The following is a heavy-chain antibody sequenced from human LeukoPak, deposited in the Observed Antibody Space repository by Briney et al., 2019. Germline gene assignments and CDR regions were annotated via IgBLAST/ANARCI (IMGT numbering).Heavy chain of an antibody. V-gene: IGHV3-9*01. CDR3: ANGRYGGAFDY. CDR2: ISWNSGSI. CDR1: GFTFDDYA. Sequence: GGSLRLSCAASGFTFDDYAMHWVRQAPGKGLEWVSGISWNSGSIGYADSVKGRFTISRDNAKNSLYLQMNSLRAEDTALYYCANGRYGGAFDYWGQGTLVTVSS. J-gene: IGHJ4*02. D-gene: IGHD3-10*01.